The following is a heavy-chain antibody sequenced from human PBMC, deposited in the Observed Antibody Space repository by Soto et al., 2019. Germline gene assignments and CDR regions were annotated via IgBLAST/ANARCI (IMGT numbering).Heavy chain of an antibody. CDR2: INPSGGST. Sequence: GASVKVSCKASGYTFTSYYMHWVRQAPGQGLEWMGIINPSGGSTSYAQKFQGRVTMTRDTSTSTVYMELSSLRSEDTAVYYCAREETYYDILTGYPIIDYWGQGTLVTVSS. V-gene: IGHV1-46*03. CDR1: GYTFTSYY. D-gene: IGHD3-9*01. J-gene: IGHJ4*02. CDR3: AREETYYDILTGYPIIDY.